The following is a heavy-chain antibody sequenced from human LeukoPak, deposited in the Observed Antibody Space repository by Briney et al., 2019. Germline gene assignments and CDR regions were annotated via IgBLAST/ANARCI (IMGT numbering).Heavy chain of an antibody. Sequence: PGGSLRLSCAASGFTFSSYGMHWVRQAPGKGLEWVAVISYDGSNKYYADSVKGRFTISRDNSKNTLYLQMNSLRAEDTAVYYCAKGDQLWLGSYYYYYGTDVWGQGTTVTVSS. V-gene: IGHV3-30*18. CDR1: GFTFSSYG. D-gene: IGHD5-18*01. J-gene: IGHJ6*02. CDR3: AKGDQLWLGSYYYYYGTDV. CDR2: ISYDGSNK.